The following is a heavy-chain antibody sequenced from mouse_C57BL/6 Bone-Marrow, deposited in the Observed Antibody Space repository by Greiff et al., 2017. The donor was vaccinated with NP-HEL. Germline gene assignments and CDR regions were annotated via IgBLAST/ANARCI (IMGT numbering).Heavy chain of an antibody. J-gene: IGHJ2*01. CDR2: ISGGGGNT. D-gene: IGHD4-1*01. Sequence: EVKLVESGGGLVKPGGSLKLSCAASGFTFSSYTMSWVRQTPEKRLEWVATISGGGGNTYYPDSVKGRFTISRDNAKNTLYLQMSSLRSEDTALYYCAREVTGYFDYGGQGTTLTVSS. CDR3: AREVTGYFDY. V-gene: IGHV5-9*01. CDR1: GFTFSSYT.